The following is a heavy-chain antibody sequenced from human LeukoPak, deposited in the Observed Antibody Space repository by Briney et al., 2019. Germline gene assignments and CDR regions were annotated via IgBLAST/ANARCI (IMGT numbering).Heavy chain of an antibody. CDR3: ARGIASSRSVAIDL. V-gene: IGHV3-74*01. CDR2: LSGDGSTT. D-gene: IGHD6-13*01. CDR1: EFPFSSHW. J-gene: IGHJ4*02. Sequence: GGSPRLSCAASEFPFSSHWMYWVRQAPGKGLVWVARLSGDGSTTRHADSVEGRFTISRDNAKSTLYLQMDSLRVEDTALYYCARGIASSRSVAIDLWGRGTLVVVSS.